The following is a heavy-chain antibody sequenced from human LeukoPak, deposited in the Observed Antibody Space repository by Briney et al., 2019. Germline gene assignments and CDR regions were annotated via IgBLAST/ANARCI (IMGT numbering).Heavy chain of an antibody. CDR3: ARERGYSYGYPDY. Sequence: SVKVSCKASGGTFSSYAISWVRQAPGQGLEWMGRIIPIFGTANYAQKFQGRVTITTDESTSTAYMELSSQRSEDTAVYYCARERGYSYGYPDYWGQGTLVTVSS. CDR2: IIPIFGTA. V-gene: IGHV1-69*05. J-gene: IGHJ4*02. D-gene: IGHD5-18*01. CDR1: GGTFSSYA.